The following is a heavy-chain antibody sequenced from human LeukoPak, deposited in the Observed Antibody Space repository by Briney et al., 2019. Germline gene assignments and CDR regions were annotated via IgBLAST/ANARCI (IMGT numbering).Heavy chain of an antibody. CDR3: ARQYCSGGSCLYYFDY. V-gene: IGHV7-4-1*02. Sequence: ASVKVSCKASGGTFSRYAISWVRQAPGQGLEWMGWINTNTGNPTYAQGFTGRFVFSLDTSVSTAYLQISSLKAEDTAVYYCARQYCSGGSCLYYFDYWGQGTLVTVSS. D-gene: IGHD2-15*01. CDR2: INTNTGNP. J-gene: IGHJ4*02. CDR1: GGTFSRYA.